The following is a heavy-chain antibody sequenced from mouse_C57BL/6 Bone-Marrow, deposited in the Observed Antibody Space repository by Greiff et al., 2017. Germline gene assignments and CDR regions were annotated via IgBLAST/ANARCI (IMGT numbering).Heavy chain of an antibody. J-gene: IGHJ4*01. CDR3: AKRGDGRHYAVDY. CDR1: GFTFSSYA. V-gene: IGHV5-4*01. CDR2: ISDGGSYT. D-gene: IGHD1-1*01. Sequence: EVQVVESGGGLVKPGGSLKLSCAASGFTFSSYAMSWVRQTPEKRLEWVATISDGGSYTYYPDNVKGRFTISTDNAKNNLYLQMSTLTSEDTSMYYGAKRGDGRHYAVDYWGQGTSVTVSS.